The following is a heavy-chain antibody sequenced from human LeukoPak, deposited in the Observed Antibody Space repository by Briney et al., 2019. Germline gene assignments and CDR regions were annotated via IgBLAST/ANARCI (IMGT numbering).Heavy chain of an antibody. Sequence: GGSLRLSCAASGFTFSTFAMIWVRQPPGKGLEWVSSPSGGEIHYADSVRGRFTISRDNSKSTLSLQMNSLRAEDTAIYYCATYRQVLLPFESWGQGTLVTVSS. CDR2: SPSGGEI. V-gene: IGHV3-23*01. CDR1: GFTFSTFA. D-gene: IGHD2-8*02. CDR3: ATYRQVLLPFES. J-gene: IGHJ4*02.